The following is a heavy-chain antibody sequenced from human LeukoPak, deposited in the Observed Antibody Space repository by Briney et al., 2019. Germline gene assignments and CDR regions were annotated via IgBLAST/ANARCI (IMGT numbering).Heavy chain of an antibody. J-gene: IGHJ6*02. Sequence: GGSLRLSCAASGFTVSSNYMSWVHQAPGKGLEWVSVIYSGGSTYYADSVKGRFTISRDNSKNTLYLQMNSLRAEDTAVYYCAREYYYYGMDVWGQGTTVTVSS. CDR3: AREYYYYGMDV. CDR1: GFTVSSNY. V-gene: IGHV3-53*01. CDR2: IYSGGST.